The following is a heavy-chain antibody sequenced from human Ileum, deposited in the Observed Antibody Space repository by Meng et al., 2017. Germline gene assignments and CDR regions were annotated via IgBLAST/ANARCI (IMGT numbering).Heavy chain of an antibody. Sequence: VQLVHADDGVKKPGSAVKISCKASGGTFSSYTISWVRQAPGQGLEWMGRIIPILGIANYAQKFQGRVTITADKSASTAYMELSSLRSEDTAVYYCARSSLGWPFLPFDYWGQGTLVTVSS. CDR2: IIPILGIA. D-gene: IGHD3-3*01. CDR3: ARSSLGWPFLPFDY. J-gene: IGHJ4*02. V-gene: IGHV1-69*02. CDR1: GGTFSSYT.